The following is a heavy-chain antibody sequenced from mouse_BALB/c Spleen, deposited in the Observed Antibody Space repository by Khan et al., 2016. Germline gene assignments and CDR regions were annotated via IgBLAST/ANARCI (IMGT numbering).Heavy chain of an antibody. Sequence: VQLQQPGAELVKPGASVKLSCTASGFKIKDTYMHWVKQRPEQGLEWLGRIDPANGNTKYDPKFQGKATITADTSSNTAYLQLSSLTSEDTAVYYCARGDPYYAMDYWGQGTSVTVSS. V-gene: IGHV14-3*02. D-gene: IGHD3-3*01. CDR2: IDPANGNT. CDR3: ARGDPYYAMDY. J-gene: IGHJ4*01. CDR1: GFKIKDTY.